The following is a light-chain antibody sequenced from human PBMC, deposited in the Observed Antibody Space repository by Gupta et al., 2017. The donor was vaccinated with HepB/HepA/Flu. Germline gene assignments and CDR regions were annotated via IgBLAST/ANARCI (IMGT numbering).Light chain of an antibody. Sequence: VLTQSPDFQSVSPEGKVTITCRASQSVGTDLHWYRQKPGQSPMLLIKFASQSLSGVPPRIIGSGSGTYFTLTISSPRAEDAATYYCHQSDVLPLTFGGGTKVEIK. J-gene: IGKJ4*01. CDR3: HQSDVLPLT. CDR2: FAS. CDR1: QSVGTD. V-gene: IGKV6-21*01.